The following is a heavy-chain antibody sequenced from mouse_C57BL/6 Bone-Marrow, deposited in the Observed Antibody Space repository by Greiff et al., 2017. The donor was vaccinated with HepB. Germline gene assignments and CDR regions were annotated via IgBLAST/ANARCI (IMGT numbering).Heavy chain of an antibody. CDR1: GFTFSDFY. J-gene: IGHJ2*01. V-gene: IGHV7-1*01. D-gene: IGHD1-1*01. Sequence: EVQLVESGGGLVQSGRSLRLSCATSGFTFSDFYMEWVRQAPGKGLEWIAASRNKANDYTTEYSASVKGRFIVSRDTSQSILYLQMNALRAEDTAIYYWARDAGYYGSSYYFDYWGQGTTLTVSS. CDR2: SRNKANDYTT. CDR3: ARDAGYYGSSYYFDY.